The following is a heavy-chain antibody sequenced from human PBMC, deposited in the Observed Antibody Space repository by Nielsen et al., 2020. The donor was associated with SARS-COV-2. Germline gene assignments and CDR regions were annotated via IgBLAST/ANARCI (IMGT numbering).Heavy chain of an antibody. D-gene: IGHD6-25*01. Sequence: SETLSLTCTVSGGSVSSGSYYWSWIRQPPGKGLEWIGYIYYSGSTNYNPSLKSRVTISVDTSKNQFSLKLSSVTAADTAVYYCARAARVFDYWGQGTLVTVSS. CDR2: IYYSGST. J-gene: IGHJ4*02. V-gene: IGHV4-61*01. CDR3: ARAARVFDY. CDR1: GGSVSSGSYY.